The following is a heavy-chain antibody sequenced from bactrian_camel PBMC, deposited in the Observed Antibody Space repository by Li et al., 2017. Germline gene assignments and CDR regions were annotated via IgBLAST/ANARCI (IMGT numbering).Heavy chain of an antibody. V-gene: IGHV3-3*01. D-gene: IGHD3*01. CDR2: IYAGGRGT. CDR1: GYTFSRNC. CDR3: AADRPIWNDCNSGSVLSAAYPY. Sequence: HVQLVESGGGSVQPGGSLRLSCTVSGYTFSRNCLGWFRQAPGKEREAVASIYAGGRGTYYADSVKGRFTMSRDNDWGTVYLEMNGLTPEDTAMYYCAADRPIWNDCNSGSVLSAAYPYWAQGTQVTVS. J-gene: IGHJ4*01.